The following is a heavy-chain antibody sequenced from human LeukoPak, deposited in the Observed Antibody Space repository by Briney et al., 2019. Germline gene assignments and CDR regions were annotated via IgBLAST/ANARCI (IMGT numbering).Heavy chain of an antibody. Sequence: PGGSLRLSCAASGFTFSSYWMSWVRQAPGKELEWVANIKQDGIERYYVDSVKGRFTISRDNAKNSLYLQMNSLRAEDTAVYYCARVAPMITHYGMDVWGQGTTVTVSS. CDR2: IKQDGIER. CDR3: ARVAPMITHYGMDV. J-gene: IGHJ6*02. CDR1: GFTFSSYW. V-gene: IGHV3-7*01. D-gene: IGHD1-14*01.